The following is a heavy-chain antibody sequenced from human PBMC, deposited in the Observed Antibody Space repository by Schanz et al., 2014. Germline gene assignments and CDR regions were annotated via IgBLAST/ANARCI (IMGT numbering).Heavy chain of an antibody. D-gene: IGHD2-2*01. Sequence: QAQVVQSGPELKSPGASLKVSCKTSGYTFTSYGLSWVRQAPGQGLEWMGWISPYTGNTNYAQKLQGRVTMTTDTSTSTAYMELRSLRSDDTAVYYCARGGLYCSSTSCQFDYWGQGTLVTVSS. CDR1: GYTFTSYG. CDR3: ARGGLYCSSTSCQFDY. CDR2: ISPYTGNT. J-gene: IGHJ4*02. V-gene: IGHV1-18*01.